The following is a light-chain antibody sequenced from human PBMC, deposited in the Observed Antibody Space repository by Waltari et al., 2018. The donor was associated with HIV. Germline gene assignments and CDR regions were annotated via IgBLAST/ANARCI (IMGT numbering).Light chain of an antibody. Sequence: QSVLTQPPSASGTPGQRVTISCSGSSSNIGSNTVNWYQQLPGTAPKLLIYSNNQRPSVCPDRFSGSKFGTSASLAISGLQSEDEADYYCAAWDDSLNGPGVVFGGGTKLTVL. V-gene: IGLV1-44*01. J-gene: IGLJ2*01. CDR1: SSNIGSNT. CDR3: AAWDDSLNGPGVV. CDR2: SNN.